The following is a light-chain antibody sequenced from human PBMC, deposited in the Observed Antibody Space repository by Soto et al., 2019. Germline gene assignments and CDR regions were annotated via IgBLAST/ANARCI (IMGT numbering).Light chain of an antibody. CDR3: AAWDGSLSGQV. CDR2: SNN. J-gene: IGLJ2*01. Sequence: QSVLTQPPSASGTPGQRVTISCSGSSSNIGSNTVNWYQQFPGTAPKLLIYSNNQRPSGVPDRFSGSKSGTSASLAISGLQSEDEAGYYCAAWDGSLSGQVFGGGTQLTVL. V-gene: IGLV1-44*01. CDR1: SSNIGSNT.